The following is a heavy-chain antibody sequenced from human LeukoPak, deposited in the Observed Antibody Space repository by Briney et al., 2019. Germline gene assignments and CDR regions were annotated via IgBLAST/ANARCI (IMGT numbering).Heavy chain of an antibody. D-gene: IGHD2-2*02. CDR2: ISYDGSNK. J-gene: IGHJ4*02. CDR3: ARDLGVPAAIRYYFDY. V-gene: IGHV3-30-3*01. CDR1: GFTFSSYA. Sequence: GRSLRLSCAASGFTFSSYAMHWVRQAPGKGLEWVAVISYDGSNKYYADSVKGRFTISRDNSKNTLYLQMNSLRAEDTAVYYCARDLGVPAAIRYYFDYWGQGTLVTVSS.